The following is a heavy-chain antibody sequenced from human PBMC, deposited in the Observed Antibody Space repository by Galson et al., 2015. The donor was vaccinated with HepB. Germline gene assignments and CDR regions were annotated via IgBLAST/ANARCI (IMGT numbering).Heavy chain of an antibody. CDR2: ISGSGGST. D-gene: IGHD5-18*01. CDR3: AKLCRGGCLYSPTY. J-gene: IGHJ4*02. CDR1: GFTFSSYA. V-gene: IGHV3-23*01. Sequence: SLRLSCAASGFTFSSYAMSWVRQAPGKGLEWVSAISGSGGSTYYADSVKGRFTISRDNSKNTLYLQMNSLRAEDTAVYYCAKLCRGGCLYSPTYWGQGTLVTVSS.